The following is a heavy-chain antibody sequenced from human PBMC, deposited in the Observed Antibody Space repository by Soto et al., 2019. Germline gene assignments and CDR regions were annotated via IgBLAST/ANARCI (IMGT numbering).Heavy chain of an antibody. CDR1: GFTFSSYA. J-gene: IGHJ4*02. Sequence: EVLLLESGGGLVQPGGSLRLSCAASGFTFSSYAMSWVRQAPGKGLEWVSAISGSGGSTYYADSVKGRFTISRDNSKNTLYLQMNSLRAEDTAVYYCAKGGITMIVVAAYFDYWGQGTLVTVSS. CDR2: ISGSGGST. V-gene: IGHV3-23*01. D-gene: IGHD3-22*01. CDR3: AKGGITMIVVAAYFDY.